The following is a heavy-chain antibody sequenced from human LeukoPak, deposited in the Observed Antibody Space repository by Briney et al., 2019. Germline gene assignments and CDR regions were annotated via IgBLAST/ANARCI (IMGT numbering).Heavy chain of an antibody. Sequence: PSETLSLTCAVYGGSFSGYYWTWIRQPPGKGLEWIGEINHSGSTNYNPSLKSRVTISVDTSKNQFSLKLSSVTAADTAVYYCARADYGLKYCFDYWGQGSLVTVSS. V-gene: IGHV4-34*01. CDR3: ARADYGLKYCFDY. CDR2: INHSGST. J-gene: IGHJ4*02. CDR1: GGSFSGYY. D-gene: IGHD4-17*01.